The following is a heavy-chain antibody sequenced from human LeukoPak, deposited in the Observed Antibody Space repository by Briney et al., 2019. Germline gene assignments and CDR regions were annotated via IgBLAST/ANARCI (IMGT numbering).Heavy chain of an antibody. CDR1: GFTFDDYA. Sequence: GGSLRLSCAASGFTFDDYAMHWVRQAPGKGLEWVSGISWNSGSIGYADSVKGRFTISRDNAKNSLYLQMNNLRAEDTALYYCAKDWDTAISLIDYWGQGTLVTVSS. V-gene: IGHV3-9*01. J-gene: IGHJ4*02. CDR3: AKDWDTAISLIDY. CDR2: ISWNSGSI. D-gene: IGHD5-18*01.